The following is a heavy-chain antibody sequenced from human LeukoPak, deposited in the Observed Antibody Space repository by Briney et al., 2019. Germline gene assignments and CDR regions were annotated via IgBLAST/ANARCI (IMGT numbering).Heavy chain of an antibody. J-gene: IGHJ4*02. CDR3: ARGGHSGSYQSDHPFDY. CDR2: ISSSGSYI. V-gene: IGHV3-21*01. CDR1: GFTFSSYT. Sequence: GGSLRLSCAVSGFTFSSYTMNWVRQTPGKGLEWVSSISSSGSYIYYADSVKGRFTISRDNVRNSLYLQMNSLRAEDTDVCYCARGGHSGSYQSDHPFDYWGQGTLVTVSS. D-gene: IGHD1-26*01.